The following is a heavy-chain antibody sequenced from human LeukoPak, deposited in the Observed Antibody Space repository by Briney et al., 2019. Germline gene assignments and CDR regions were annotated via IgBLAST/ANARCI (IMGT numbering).Heavy chain of an antibody. CDR2: IKQDGSAK. CDR3: AGCAGNSCYFDY. CDR1: GFSFISYW. V-gene: IGHV3-7*01. D-gene: IGHD1-1*01. J-gene: IGHJ4*02. Sequence: GGSLRLSCAASGFSFISYWMSWVRQVPGKGLERVANIKQDGSAKNYVDSVKGRFTISRDNAKNSLYLQLNSLRAEDTAVYYCAGCAGNSCYFDYWGQGTLVIVSS.